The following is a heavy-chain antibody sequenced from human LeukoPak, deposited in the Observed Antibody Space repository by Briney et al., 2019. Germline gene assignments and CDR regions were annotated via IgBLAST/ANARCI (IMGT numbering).Heavy chain of an antibody. CDR2: IYPGDSDT. CDR3: VRLGGGYSSGWYVNY. CDR1: GYTFTTYW. J-gene: IGHJ4*02. Sequence: KHGESLKISCKGSGYTFTTYWIGWVRQMPGKGLEWMGLIYPGDSDTRYSPSFQGQVTISADKSISTAYLRWSSLKASDTAMYYCVRLGGGYSSGWYVNYWGQGTLVTVSS. V-gene: IGHV5-51*01. D-gene: IGHD6-19*01.